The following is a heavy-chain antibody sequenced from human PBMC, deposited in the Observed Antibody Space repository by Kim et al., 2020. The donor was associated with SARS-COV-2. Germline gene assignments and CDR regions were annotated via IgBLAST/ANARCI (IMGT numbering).Heavy chain of an antibody. Sequence: ASVKVSCKASGYTFTSYAMHWVRQAPGQRLEWMGWINAGNGNTKYSQKFQGRVTITRDTSASTAYMELSSLRSEDTAVYYCAREEYNWNDPHYYGMDVWGQGTTVTVSS. V-gene: IGHV1-3*01. D-gene: IGHD1-1*01. J-gene: IGHJ6*02. CDR1: GYTFTSYA. CDR2: INAGNGNT. CDR3: AREEYNWNDPHYYGMDV.